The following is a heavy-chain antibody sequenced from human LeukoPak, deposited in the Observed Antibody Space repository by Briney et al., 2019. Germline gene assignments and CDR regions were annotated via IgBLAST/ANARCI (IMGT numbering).Heavy chain of an antibody. D-gene: IGHD4/OR15-4a*01. J-gene: IGHJ4*02. V-gene: IGHV3-66*02. CDR2: IYSGGST. CDR3: ASVRGAGAAYFDY. Sequence: HPGGSLRLSCAASGFTVSSNYMSWVRQAPGKGLEWVSVIYSGGSTYYADSVKGRFTISRDNSKNTLYLQINSLRAEDTAVYYCASVRGAGAAYFDYWGQGTLVTVSS. CDR1: GFTVSSNY.